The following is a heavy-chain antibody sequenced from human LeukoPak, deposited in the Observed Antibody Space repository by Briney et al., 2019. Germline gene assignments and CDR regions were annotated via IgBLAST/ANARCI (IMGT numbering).Heavy chain of an antibody. CDR1: GGSISSYY. J-gene: IGHJ4*02. V-gene: IGHV4-59*08. D-gene: IGHD6-19*01. CDR2: IYYSGST. CDR3: ATSAPGITVAGAFDY. Sequence: SETLSLTCTVSGGSISSYYWSWIRQPPGKGLEWIGYIYYSGSTNYNPSLKSRVTIPVDTSKNQFSLKLNSVTAADTAVYYCATSAPGITVAGAFDYWGQGILVTVSS.